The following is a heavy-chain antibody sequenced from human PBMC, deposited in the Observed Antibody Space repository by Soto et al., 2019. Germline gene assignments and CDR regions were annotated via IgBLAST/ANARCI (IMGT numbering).Heavy chain of an antibody. V-gene: IGHV1-18*01. CDR3: ARDTRFLEWYPIDY. CDR2: ISAYNGNT. D-gene: IGHD3-3*01. Sequence: GASVKVSCKASGYTFTSYGIHWVRQAPGQRLEWMGWISAYNGNTNYAQKLQGRVTMTTDTSTSTAYMELRSLRSDDTAVYYCARDTRFLEWYPIDYWGQGTLVTVSS. J-gene: IGHJ4*02. CDR1: GYTFTSYG.